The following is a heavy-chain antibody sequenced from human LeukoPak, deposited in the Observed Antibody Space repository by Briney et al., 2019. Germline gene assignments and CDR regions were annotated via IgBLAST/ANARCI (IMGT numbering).Heavy chain of an antibody. D-gene: IGHD6-13*01. CDR2: MFYSGST. J-gene: IGHJ5*02. Sequence: PSETLSLTCIVSGGSISTRSYYWGWIRQPPRKGPEWIGSMFYSGSTYYNPSLKTRVTISVDTSENQFSLKLSSVTAADTAVYYCGRNSIAVAGTSWFDPWGQGTLVTVSS. V-gene: IGHV4-39*01. CDR3: GRNSIAVAGTSWFDP. CDR1: GGSISTRSYY.